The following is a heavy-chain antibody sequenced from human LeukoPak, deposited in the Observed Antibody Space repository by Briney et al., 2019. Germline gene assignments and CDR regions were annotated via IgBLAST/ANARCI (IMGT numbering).Heavy chain of an antibody. V-gene: IGHV4-39*01. CDR3: ARHPGARNFDY. D-gene: IGHD1-1*01. CDR1: GGSISSSRYY. J-gene: IGHJ4*02. Sequence: PAETLSLTCSVSGGSISSSRYYWAWVREPPGKGLEWIGSIYYSGSTYYNPSLKSRVTISVDTSKHQFSLELSSVTAADTAVYYCARHPGARNFDYWGQGTLVTVSS. CDR2: IYYSGST.